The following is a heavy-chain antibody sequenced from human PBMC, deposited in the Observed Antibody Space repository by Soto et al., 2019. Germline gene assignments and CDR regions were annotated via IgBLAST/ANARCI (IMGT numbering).Heavy chain of an antibody. J-gene: IGHJ6*02. Sequence: GGSLRLSCAASGFTFSDYYMSWIRQAPGKGLEWVSYISSSSSYTNYADSVKGRFTISRDNAKNSLYLQMNSLRAEDTAVYYCARDEFSYSNYYYCYYGMDVWGQGTTVTVSS. V-gene: IGHV3-11*06. CDR1: GFTFSDYY. CDR3: ARDEFSYSNYYYCYYGMDV. D-gene: IGHD4-4*01. CDR2: ISSSSSYT.